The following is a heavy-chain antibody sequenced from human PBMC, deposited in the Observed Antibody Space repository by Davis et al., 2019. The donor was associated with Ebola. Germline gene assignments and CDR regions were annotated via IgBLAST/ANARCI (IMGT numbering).Heavy chain of an antibody. J-gene: IGHJ6*02. D-gene: IGHD6-6*01. Sequence: ASVKVSCKASGYTFTTYDINWVRQATGQGLEWMGWMNPDSGNTGYAQKFQGRVTMTRDTSASTAYMELSSLRSEDTAVYYCASVSSSSLPGWGMDVWGQGTTVTVSS. CDR2: MNPDSGNT. V-gene: IGHV1-8*01. CDR3: ASVSSSSLPGWGMDV. CDR1: GYTFTTYD.